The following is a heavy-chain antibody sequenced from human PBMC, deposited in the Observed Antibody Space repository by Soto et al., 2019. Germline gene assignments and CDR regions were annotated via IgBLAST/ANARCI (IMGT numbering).Heavy chain of an antibody. CDR2: IYSNGDT. CDR3: ARTGGSSSGYYYYAMDV. Sequence: SETLSLTCSLSSDCMNSGGCYWSWIRQHPEKGLEWIGYIYSNGDTYYNPALKSRVTISVDTSKNQFSLNLTSVTAADTAVDYCARTGGSSSGYYYYAMDVWGQGTTVPVYS. CDR1: SDCMNSGGCY. V-gene: IGHV4-31*03. J-gene: IGHJ6*02. D-gene: IGHD6-6*01.